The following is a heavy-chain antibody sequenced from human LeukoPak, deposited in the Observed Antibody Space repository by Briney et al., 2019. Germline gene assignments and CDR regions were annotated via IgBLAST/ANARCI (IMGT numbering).Heavy chain of an antibody. CDR3: ARDLTMIVVVNAFDI. D-gene: IGHD3-22*01. CDR2: IYYSGST. V-gene: IGHV4-59*12. CDR1: GDSISSYY. J-gene: IGHJ3*02. Sequence: PSETLSLTCTVSGDSISSYYWSWIRQPPGKGLEWIGYIYYSGSTNYNPSLESRVTISVDTSKNQFSLKLSSVTAADTAVYYCARDLTMIVVVNAFDIWGQGTMVTVSS.